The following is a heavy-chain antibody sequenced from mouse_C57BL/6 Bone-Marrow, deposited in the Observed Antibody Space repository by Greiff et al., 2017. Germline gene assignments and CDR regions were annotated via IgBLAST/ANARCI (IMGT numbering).Heavy chain of an antibody. Sequence: EVKLQESGGGLVQPKGSLKLSFAASGFSFNTYAMNWVRQAPGKGLEWVARIRSKSNNYATYYADSVKDRFTISRDDSESMLYLQMNNLKTEDTAMYYCLRSAWFAYGGQGTLVTVSA. CDR2: IRSKSNNYAT. CDR3: LRSAWFAY. D-gene: IGHD1-1*01. CDR1: GFSFNTYA. J-gene: IGHJ3*01. V-gene: IGHV10-1*01.